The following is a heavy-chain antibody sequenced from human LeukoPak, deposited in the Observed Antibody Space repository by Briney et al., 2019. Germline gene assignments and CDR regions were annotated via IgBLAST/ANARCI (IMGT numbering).Heavy chain of an antibody. CDR3: ARYGYYGSGGDAFDI. Sequence: SETLSLTCTVSGGSISGYHWSWIRQPAGKVLEWIGNIYTGGSTNYNPSLKSRVTMSVETSKNQFSLNLRSVTAADTAVYYCARYGYYGSGGDAFDIWGQGTIVTVSS. CDR1: GGSISGYH. V-gene: IGHV4-4*07. CDR2: IYTGGST. J-gene: IGHJ3*02. D-gene: IGHD3-10*01.